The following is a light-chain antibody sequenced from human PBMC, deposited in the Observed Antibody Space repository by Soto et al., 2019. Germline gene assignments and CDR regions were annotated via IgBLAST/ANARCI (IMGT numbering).Light chain of an antibody. V-gene: IGKV3-20*01. CDR2: GAS. CDR1: QSVSSSY. CDR3: QQYGNSPIT. Sequence: EIVLTQSPGTLSLSPGERATLSCRASQSVSSSYLAWYQQKPGQAPRLLIYGASSRATGIPDRFSGSGSGADFTLTISRLVPEDFAVYYCQQYGNSPITFGQGTRLEIK. J-gene: IGKJ5*01.